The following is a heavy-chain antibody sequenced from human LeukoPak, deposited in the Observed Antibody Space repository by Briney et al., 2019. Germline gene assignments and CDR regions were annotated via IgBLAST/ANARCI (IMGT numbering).Heavy chain of an antibody. Sequence: ASVKVSCKASGYTFTGCYIHWVRQAPGQGLEWVGRINPNNGDTNYAQKFQGRVTMTGDTSISTAYMDLTRLRSDDTAIYYCTRTTVAGTGGFDYWGQGTLVTVSS. CDR1: GYTFTGCY. CDR3: TRTTVAGTGGFDY. V-gene: IGHV1-2*02. CDR2: INPNNGDT. D-gene: IGHD6-19*01. J-gene: IGHJ4*02.